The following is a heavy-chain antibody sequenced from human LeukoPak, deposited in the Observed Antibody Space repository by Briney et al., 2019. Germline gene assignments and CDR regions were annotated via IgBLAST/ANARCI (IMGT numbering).Heavy chain of an antibody. CDR2: IKLDGTEK. D-gene: IGHD6-6*01. CDR3: ARGGNSSWDY. J-gene: IGHJ4*02. Sequence: GGSLRLSCAASGFVFSNYWMSWVRQAPGKGLEWVANIKLDGTEKYYVDSLKGRFTISRDNAKNSLYLQMNSLRVEDTAVYYCARGGNSSWDYWGQGALVTVSS. V-gene: IGHV3-7*01. CDR1: GFVFSNYW.